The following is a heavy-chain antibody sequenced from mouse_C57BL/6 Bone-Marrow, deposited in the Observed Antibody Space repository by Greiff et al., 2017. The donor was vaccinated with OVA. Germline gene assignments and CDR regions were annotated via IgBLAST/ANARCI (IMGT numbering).Heavy chain of an antibody. CDR3: ARIHYYGSSPYYAMDY. CDR1: GFSLTSYG. Sequence: VQLVESGPGLVQPSQSLSITCTVSGFSLTSYGVHWVRQSPGKGLEWLGVIWSGGSTDYNAAFISRLSISKDNSKCQVFFKMNSLQADDTAIYYCARIHYYGSSPYYAMDYWGQGTSVTVSS. J-gene: IGHJ4*01. D-gene: IGHD1-1*01. CDR2: IWSGGST. V-gene: IGHV2-2*01.